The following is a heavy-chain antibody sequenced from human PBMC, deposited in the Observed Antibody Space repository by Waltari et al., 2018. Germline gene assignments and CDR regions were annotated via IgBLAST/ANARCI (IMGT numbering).Heavy chain of an antibody. CDR2: IIPIFGTA. J-gene: IGHJ4*02. D-gene: IGHD3-3*01. Sequence: QVQLVQSGAEVKKPGSSVKVSCKDSGGTFSSYAISGVRRSPGQGLEWMGGIIPIFGTANYAQKFQGRVTITADESTSTAYMELSSLRSEDTAVYYCARAVGGVVQAGFDYWGQGTLVTVSS. CDR1: GGTFSSYA. V-gene: IGHV1-69*12. CDR3: ARAVGGVVQAGFDY.